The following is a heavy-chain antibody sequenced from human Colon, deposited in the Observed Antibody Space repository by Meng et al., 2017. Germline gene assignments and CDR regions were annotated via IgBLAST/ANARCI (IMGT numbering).Heavy chain of an antibody. D-gene: IGHD1-26*01. CDR3: VSRIGGSSETDF. Sequence: LLDSGPGLVKPSETLSLSCTVSGASITKKNYYWVWIRQPPGKGLEWIGNIYYTEATYYNPSLKGRVTISLDTSKNQFSLNLNAVTAADTAVYYCVSRIGGSSETDFWGQGTLVTVSS. J-gene: IGHJ1*01. V-gene: IGHV4-39*07. CDR1: GASITKKNYY. CDR2: IYYTEAT.